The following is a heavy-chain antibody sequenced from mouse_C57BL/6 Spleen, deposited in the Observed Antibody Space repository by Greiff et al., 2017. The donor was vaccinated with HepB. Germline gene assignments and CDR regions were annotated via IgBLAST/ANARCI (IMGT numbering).Heavy chain of an antibody. CDR3: ARPTVVAEAMDY. Sequence: EVKLVESGGGLVKPGGSLKLSCAASGFTFSDYGMHWVRQAPEKGLEWVAYISSGSSTIYYADTVKGRFTISRDNAKNTLFLQMTSLRSEDTAMYYCARPTVVAEAMDYWGQGTSVTVSS. J-gene: IGHJ4*01. CDR1: GFTFSDYG. V-gene: IGHV5-17*01. D-gene: IGHD1-1*01. CDR2: ISSGSSTI.